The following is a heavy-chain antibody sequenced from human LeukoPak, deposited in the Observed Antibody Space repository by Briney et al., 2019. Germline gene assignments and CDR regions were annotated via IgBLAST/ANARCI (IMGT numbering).Heavy chain of an antibody. CDR3: ARHRPIAAYDY. CDR2: IYYSGST. CDR1: GGSISSYY. D-gene: IGHD6-13*01. V-gene: IGHV4-59*08. Sequence: SETLSLTCTVSGGSISSYYWSWIRQPPGKGLEWIGYIYYSGSTNYNPSLKSRVIISVDTSKNQFSLKLSSVTAADTAVYYCARHRPIAAYDYWGQGTLVTVSS. J-gene: IGHJ4*02.